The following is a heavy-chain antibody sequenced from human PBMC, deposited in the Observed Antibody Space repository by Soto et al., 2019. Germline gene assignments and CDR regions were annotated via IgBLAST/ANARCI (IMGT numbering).Heavy chain of an antibody. Sequence: PSETLSLTCTVSGGSFSSYYWSWIRQPPGKGLEWIGYIYYSGSTNYNPSLKSRVTISVDTSKNQFSLKLSSVPAADTAVYYCAIYRRMHYDFWSGSSQPFDYWGQGTMVTVSS. CDR2: IYYSGST. V-gene: IGHV4-59*01. CDR3: AIYRRMHYDFWSGSSQPFDY. CDR1: GGSFSSYY. J-gene: IGHJ4*02. D-gene: IGHD3-3*01.